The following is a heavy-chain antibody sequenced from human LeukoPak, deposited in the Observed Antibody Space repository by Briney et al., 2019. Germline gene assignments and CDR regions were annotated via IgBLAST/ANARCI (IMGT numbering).Heavy chain of an antibody. J-gene: IGHJ6*02. CDR2: MNPNSGNT. D-gene: IGHD4-17*01. CDR1: GYTFTSYD. V-gene: IGHV1-8*01. CDR3: ARASGEAVTTYPYYYYGMDV. Sequence: ASVKVSRKASGYTFTSYDINWVRQATGQGLEWMGWMNPNSGNTGYAQKFQGRVTMTRNTSISTAYMELSSLRSEDTAVYYCARASGEAVTTYPYYYYGMDVWGQGTTVTVSS.